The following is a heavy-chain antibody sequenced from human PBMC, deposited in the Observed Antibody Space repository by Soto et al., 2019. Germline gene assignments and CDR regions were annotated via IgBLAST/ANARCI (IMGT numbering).Heavy chain of an antibody. CDR1: GFTFSSYG. CDR3: AKDNMGGYDILTGYYMTYGMDV. Sequence: QVQLVESGGGVVQPGRSLRLSCAASGFTFSSYGMHWVRQAPGKGLEWVAVISYDGSNKYYADSVKGRFTISRDNSKNSLYLQMNSLRAEDTAVYYCAKDNMGGYDILTGYYMTYGMDVWGQGTTVTVSS. CDR2: ISYDGSNK. J-gene: IGHJ6*02. D-gene: IGHD3-9*01. V-gene: IGHV3-30*18.